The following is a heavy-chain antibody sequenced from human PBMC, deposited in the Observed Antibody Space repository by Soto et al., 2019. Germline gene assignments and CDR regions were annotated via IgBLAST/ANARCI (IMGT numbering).Heavy chain of an antibody. J-gene: IGHJ4*02. CDR3: ARTHVAGAIPWYYFDY. V-gene: IGHV2-70*19. D-gene: IGHD1-26*01. Sequence: GPTLVNPTQTLTLTCTFSGFSLTASGMSVSWVRQSPGRALEWLALVDWDDDKHYNTSLKTRLTISRDTSKNQVVLTMTSMDPVDTATYYCARTHVAGAIPWYYFDYWGQGVLVTVS. CDR1: GFSLTASGMS. CDR2: VDWDDDK.